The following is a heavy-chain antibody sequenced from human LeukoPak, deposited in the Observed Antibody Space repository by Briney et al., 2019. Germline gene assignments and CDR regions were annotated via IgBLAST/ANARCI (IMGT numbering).Heavy chain of an antibody. V-gene: IGHV3-23*01. Sequence: GGSLRLSCAASGFTFSSYAMSWVRQAPGKGLEWVSAISGSGGSTYYADSVKGRFTISRDNSKNTLYLQMNSLRAEDTAVYYCAKKADILTGYYPYYYYYGMDVWGKGTTVTVSS. CDR1: GFTFSSYA. CDR3: AKKADILTGYYPYYYYYGMDV. D-gene: IGHD3-9*01. J-gene: IGHJ6*04. CDR2: ISGSGGST.